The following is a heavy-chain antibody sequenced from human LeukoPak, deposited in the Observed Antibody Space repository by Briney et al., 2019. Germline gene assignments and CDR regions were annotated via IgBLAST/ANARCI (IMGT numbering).Heavy chain of an antibody. Sequence: SETLSLTCAVYGGSFSGYYWGLIRRPPGKGLEWIGSSYNSGSTYYNPSLKSRVTISVDTSKNQFSLKLSSVTAADTAVYYCASLPLFYDSSGYYPGGFDYWGQGTLVTVSS. CDR2: SYNSGST. CDR1: GGSFSGYY. V-gene: IGHV4-34*01. J-gene: IGHJ4*02. D-gene: IGHD3-22*01. CDR3: ASLPLFYDSSGYYPGGFDY.